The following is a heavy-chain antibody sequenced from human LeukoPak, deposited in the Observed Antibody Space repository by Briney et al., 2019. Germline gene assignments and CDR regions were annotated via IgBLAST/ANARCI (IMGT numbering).Heavy chain of an antibody. CDR2: IKSKTDGGTT. CDR1: GFTFSNAW. V-gene: IGHV3-15*01. J-gene: IGHJ4*02. D-gene: IGHD3-22*01. Sequence: GGSLRLSCAASGFTFSNAWMSWVRQAPGKGLEWVGRIKSKTDGGTTDYAAPVKGRFTISRDDSKNTLYLQMNSLKTEDTAVYYCTTGYYYDSSGYYVPSLGYWGQGTLVTVSS. CDR3: TTGYYYDSSGYYVPSLGY.